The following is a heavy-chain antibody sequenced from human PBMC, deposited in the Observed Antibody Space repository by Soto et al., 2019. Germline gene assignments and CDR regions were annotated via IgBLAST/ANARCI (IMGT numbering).Heavy chain of an antibody. CDR2: VSRDGSTK. D-gene: IGHD2-15*01. Sequence: QVQLVESGGGVVQPGRSLRLSCAASGFTFSNYGMNWVRQAPGKGLEWVADVSRDGSTKYYADSVRGRFTISRDNSKNTLSLQMISLRAEGTAVYYSVESCLVGGNCFYFDVWGQGILVTVSS. J-gene: IGHJ4*02. CDR3: VESCLVGGNCFYFDV. CDR1: GFTFSNYG. V-gene: IGHV3-30*03.